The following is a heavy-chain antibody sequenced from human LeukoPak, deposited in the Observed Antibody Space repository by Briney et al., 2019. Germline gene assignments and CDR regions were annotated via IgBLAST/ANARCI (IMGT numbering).Heavy chain of an antibody. V-gene: IGHV3-30*18. CDR2: ISYDGNTR. CDR1: GFTFSSYG. Sequence: PGGSLRLSCAASGFTFSSYGMHWVRQAPGKGLEWVAVISYDGNTRYYADSVKGRFTISRDKFKNTLYLQMHSLRAEDTAVYYCAKGGFGRSTIVVADFDYWGQGTLVTVSS. D-gene: IGHD3-22*01. J-gene: IGHJ4*02. CDR3: AKGGFGRSTIVVADFDY.